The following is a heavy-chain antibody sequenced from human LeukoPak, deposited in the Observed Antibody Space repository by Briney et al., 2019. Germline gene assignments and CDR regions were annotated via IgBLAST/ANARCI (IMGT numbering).Heavy chain of an antibody. J-gene: IGHJ3*02. CDR3: ARDLGDAFDI. CDR1: GFTVSSNY. CDR2: IYSGGST. V-gene: IGHV3-53*04. Sequence: GGSLRLSCAASGFTVSSNYMSWVRQAPGKGLEWVSVIYSGGSTYNADSVKGRFTISRHNSKNTLYLQMNSLRAEDTAVYYCARDLGDAFDIWGQGTMVTVSS.